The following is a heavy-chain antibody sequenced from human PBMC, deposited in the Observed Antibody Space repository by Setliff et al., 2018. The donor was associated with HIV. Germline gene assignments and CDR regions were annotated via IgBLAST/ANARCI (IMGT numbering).Heavy chain of an antibody. D-gene: IGHD1-26*01. Sequence: SETLSLTCTVSGGSISSSGYYWGWIRQPPGKGLEWIGSVQYRGNNFYSTSYNPSLKSRVTTSVDTSRNQFSLKLSSVTAADTAVYHCVRPIVVDTARYFDFWGQGSLVTVSS. J-gene: IGHJ4*02. CDR3: VRPIVVDTARYFDF. V-gene: IGHV4-39*01. CDR2: VQYRGNNFYST. CDR1: GGSISSSGYY.